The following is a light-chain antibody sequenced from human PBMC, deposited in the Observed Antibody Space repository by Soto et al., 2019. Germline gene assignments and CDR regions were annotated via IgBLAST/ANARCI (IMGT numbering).Light chain of an antibody. CDR1: QRVSTDH. CDR3: QQRHMWPIT. Sequence: EVVLTQSPGPLSLSPGERATLSCRSSQRVSTDHLAWYQQKPGQAPRLLIYGASSRATGIPDRFSGSGSGTDFTLTISSLEPEDAAVYYCQQRHMWPITLGQGTRLEIK. V-gene: IGKV3-20*01. CDR2: GAS. J-gene: IGKJ5*01.